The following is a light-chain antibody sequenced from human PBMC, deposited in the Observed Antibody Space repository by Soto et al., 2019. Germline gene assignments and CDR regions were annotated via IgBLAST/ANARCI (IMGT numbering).Light chain of an antibody. Sequence: QSVLTQPPSVSGAPGQRVTISCTGSSSNIGAGYDVHWYQQLPGTAPKLLIYGNSNRPSGVPDRFSGSKSGTSASLAITGSEAEDEADDYCQSYDSSLSGFYVFGTGTKVTVL. J-gene: IGLJ1*01. CDR2: GNS. CDR1: SSNIGAGYD. CDR3: QSYDSSLSGFYV. V-gene: IGLV1-40*01.